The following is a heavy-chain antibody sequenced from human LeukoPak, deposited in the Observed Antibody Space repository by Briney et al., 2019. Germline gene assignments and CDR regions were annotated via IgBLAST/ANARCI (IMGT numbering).Heavy chain of an antibody. D-gene: IGHD2-2*01. J-gene: IGHJ4*02. CDR1: GFTFSSHW. V-gene: IGHV3-74*03. Sequence: GGSLRLSCAASGFTFSSHWMHWVRQAPGKGLVWVSRINGDGSNTTYADSVKGRFTISRDNAKNTLYLQMNSLRAEDTAVYYCARDGRYCSSTSCYSWWGQGTLVTVSS. CDR3: ARDGRYCSSTSCYSW. CDR2: INGDGSNT.